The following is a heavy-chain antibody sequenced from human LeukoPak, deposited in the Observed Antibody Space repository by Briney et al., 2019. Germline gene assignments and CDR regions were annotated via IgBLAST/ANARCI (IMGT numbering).Heavy chain of an antibody. V-gene: IGHV4-61*02. J-gene: IGHJ4*02. CDR1: GGSISSGSYY. CDR2: IYTSGST. Sequence: SQTLSLTCTVSGGSISSGSYYWSWIRQPAGKGLEWIGRIYTSGSTNYNPSLKSRVTISVDTSKNQFSLKLSSVTAADTAVYYCASTMIVVDALFDYWGQGTLVTVSS. CDR3: ASTMIVVDALFDY. D-gene: IGHD3-22*01.